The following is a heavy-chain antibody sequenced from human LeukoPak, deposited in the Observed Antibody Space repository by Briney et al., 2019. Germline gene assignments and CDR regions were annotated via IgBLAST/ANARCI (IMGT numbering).Heavy chain of an antibody. CDR3: AKVLPLTFYYMDV. J-gene: IGHJ6*03. Sequence: PGGSLRLSCAASGFTFTDYSMAWVRQAPGQGLEWVAFIRFDGGDKYYADSVKGRFTVSRDNSKNTLYLQMNSLRIEDTAMYYCAKVLPLTFYYMDVWGKGTTVTVSS. CDR2: IRFDGGDK. D-gene: IGHD4/OR15-4a*01. CDR1: GFTFTDYS. V-gene: IGHV3-30*02.